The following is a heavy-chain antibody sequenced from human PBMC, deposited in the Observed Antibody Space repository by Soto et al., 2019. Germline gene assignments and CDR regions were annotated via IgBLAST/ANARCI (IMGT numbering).Heavy chain of an antibody. Sequence: SEILSLTCAISGGSISSSNWWSWVRQPPGKGLEWIGEIYHSGSTNYNPSLKSRVTISVDKSKNQFSLKLSSVTAADTAVYYCARNPVGATKRYYYYGMDVWGQGTTVTVSS. CDR3: ARNPVGATKRYYYYGMDV. D-gene: IGHD1-26*01. CDR2: IYHSGST. V-gene: IGHV4-4*02. J-gene: IGHJ6*02. CDR1: GGSISSSNW.